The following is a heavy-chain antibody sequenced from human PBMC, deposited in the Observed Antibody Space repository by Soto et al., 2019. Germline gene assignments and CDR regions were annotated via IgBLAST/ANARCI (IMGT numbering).Heavy chain of an antibody. CDR2: IIPIFGTA. V-gene: IGHV1-69*01. J-gene: IGHJ4*02. CDR1: GGTFSSYA. CDR3: AREGEMATGSGFDY. Sequence: QVQLVQSGAEVKKPGSSVKVSCKASGGTFSSYAISWVRQAPGQGLEWMGGIIPIFGTANYAQKFQGRVTITADESTSTAHMELSSLRSEDTAVYYCAREGEMATGSGFDYWGQGTLVTVSS. D-gene: IGHD5-12*01.